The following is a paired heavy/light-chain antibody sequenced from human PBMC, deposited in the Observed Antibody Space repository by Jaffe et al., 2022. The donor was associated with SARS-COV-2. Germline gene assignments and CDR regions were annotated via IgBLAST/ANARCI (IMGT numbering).Light chain of an antibody. Sequence: DIQMTQSPSSLSASVGDRVTITCQASQDISNYLNWYQQKPGKAPKLLIYDASNLETGVPSRFSGSGSGTDFTFTISSLQPEDIATYYCQQYDNPLYTFGQGTKLEIK. J-gene: IGKJ2*01. CDR1: QDISNY. CDR3: QQYDNPLYT. V-gene: IGKV1-33*01. CDR2: DAS.
Heavy chain of an antibody. CDR2: ISSSSSYI. CDR3: ARGMNCSSTSCYTFRTLVATRSPPDY. V-gene: IGHV3-21*01. D-gene: IGHD2-2*02. J-gene: IGHJ4*02. CDR1: GFTFSSYS. Sequence: EVQLVESGGGLVKPGGSLRLSCAASGFTFSSYSMNWVRQAPGKGLEWVSSISSSSSYIYYADSVKGRFTISRDNAKNSLYLQMNSLRAEDTAVYYCARGMNCSSTSCYTFRTLVATRSPPDYWGQGTLVTVSS.